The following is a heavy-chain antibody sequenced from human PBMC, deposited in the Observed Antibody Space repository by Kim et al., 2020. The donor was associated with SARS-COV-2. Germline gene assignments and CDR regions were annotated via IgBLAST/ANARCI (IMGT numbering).Heavy chain of an antibody. CDR3: ARYSDTGYGMDV. J-gene: IGHJ6*02. CDR1: GGSISSSSFY. CDR2: IYHSGST. Sequence: SETLSLTCSVSGGSISSSSFYCGWVRQPPGKGLEWIGTIYHSGSTDYHPSLKSRVTIFADTSKNQFSLTLRSVTAADTAVYYCARYSDTGYGMDVWGQGTTVTVSS. V-gene: IGHV4-39*01. D-gene: IGHD5-18*01.